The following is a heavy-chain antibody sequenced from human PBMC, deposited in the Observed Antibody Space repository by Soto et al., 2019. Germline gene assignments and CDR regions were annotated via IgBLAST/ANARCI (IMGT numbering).Heavy chain of an antibody. CDR2: VYYTGST. D-gene: IGHD3-9*01. J-gene: IGHJ4*02. CDR3: ARQGYNILTGYSYFDY. V-gene: IGHV4-59*08. Sequence: SETMCVTCTISGGSMSTFYWSWIRQPTGKGLEWIGYVYYTGSTNYNPSLKSPVTISVDTSKNQFTLKLSSVTAADTAVYYCARQGYNILTGYSYFDYWGQGTLVTVSS. CDR1: GGSMSTFY.